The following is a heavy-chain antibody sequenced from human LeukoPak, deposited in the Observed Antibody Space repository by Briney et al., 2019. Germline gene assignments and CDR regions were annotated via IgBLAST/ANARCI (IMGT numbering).Heavy chain of an antibody. Sequence: GGSLRLSCAASGFTFNNYAMHWVRQAPGKGLEWVAIISFDGSENYYADSVKGRFTISRDSSKNTLDLQMNRLRREDTAVYYCARGSSSGDLSGLIDYWGQGTLVPVSS. CDR3: ARGSSSGDLSGLIDY. CDR1: GFTFNNYA. V-gene: IGHV3-30*04. J-gene: IGHJ4*02. CDR2: ISFDGSEN. D-gene: IGHD6-6*01.